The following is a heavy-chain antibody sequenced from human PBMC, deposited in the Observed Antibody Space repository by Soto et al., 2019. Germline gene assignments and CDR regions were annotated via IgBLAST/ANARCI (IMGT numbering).Heavy chain of an antibody. CDR3: AKDMRYDSGDYSYYFYGMDV. J-gene: IGHJ6*02. Sequence: PGGSLRLSCAATRYTFNNYAMSWVRQAPGKGLEWVSSITTSGNNTYYADSVRGRFTISRDGSDSTLYLQMSSLRVEDTAIYYCAKDMRYDSGDYSYYFYGMDVWGQGTTVTVSS. CDR2: ITTSGNNT. CDR1: RYTFNNYA. D-gene: IGHD3-10*01. V-gene: IGHV3-23*01.